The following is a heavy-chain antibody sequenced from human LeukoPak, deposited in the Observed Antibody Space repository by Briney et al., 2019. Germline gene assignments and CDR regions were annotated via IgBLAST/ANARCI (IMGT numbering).Heavy chain of an antibody. CDR1: GYNFTYYW. V-gene: IGHV5-51*01. J-gene: IGHJ3*02. CDR2: IYLDDSDT. CDR3: AKYLPKSVGFFLAFDI. D-gene: IGHD2/OR15-2a*01. Sequence: GESLKISCRVSGYNFTYYWIGWVRQVLGKGLGWMGVIYLDDSDTSFSRSFQARFPISGAKSFSTAYLQWSSLKATTTARFYCAKYLPKSVGFFLAFDIWAQGTMVTVP.